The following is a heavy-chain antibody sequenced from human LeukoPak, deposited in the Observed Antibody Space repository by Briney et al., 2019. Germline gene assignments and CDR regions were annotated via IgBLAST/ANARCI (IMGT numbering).Heavy chain of an antibody. V-gene: IGHV3-7*03. CDR3: VRAPYCIGGSCRFDY. D-gene: IGHD2-15*01. CDR2: IKQDGSEK. CDR1: GFTFSSYW. J-gene: IGHJ4*02. Sequence: PGGSLRLSCAASGFTFSSYWMSWVRQAPGKGLEWVANIKQDGSEKYYVDSVKGRFTISRDNAKNSLYLQMNSLRAEDTAVYYCVRAPYCIGGSCRFDYWGQGNLVTVSS.